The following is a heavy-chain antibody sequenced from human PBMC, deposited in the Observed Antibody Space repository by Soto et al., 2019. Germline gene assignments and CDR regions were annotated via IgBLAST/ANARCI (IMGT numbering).Heavy chain of an antibody. CDR2: IDPSDSYT. CDR1: GYSFTSYW. Sequence: GESLKISCKGSGYSFTSYWISWVRQMPGKGLEWMGRIDPSDSYTNYSPSFQGHVTISADKSISTAYLQWGSLKASDTAMYYCARRTYYYDSSGYSDFDYWGQGTLVTVSS. D-gene: IGHD3-22*01. J-gene: IGHJ4*02. CDR3: ARRTYYYDSSGYSDFDY. V-gene: IGHV5-10-1*01.